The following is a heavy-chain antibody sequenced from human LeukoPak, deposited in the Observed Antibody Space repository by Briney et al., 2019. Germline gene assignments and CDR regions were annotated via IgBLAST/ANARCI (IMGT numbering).Heavy chain of an antibody. Sequence: SETLSLTCTVSGDSMSSYYWSWIRQPPGKGLEWIGYIYYSGHTNYNPSLKSRVTISVDTSKNQFSLKMRSVTAADTAVYYCARDGTPHDIQLAAAGTFSPTYRAFDIWGQGTMVTVSS. CDR3: ARDGTPHDIQLAAAGTFSPTYRAFDI. CDR1: GDSMSSYY. V-gene: IGHV4-59*01. CDR2: IYYSGHT. D-gene: IGHD6-13*01. J-gene: IGHJ3*02.